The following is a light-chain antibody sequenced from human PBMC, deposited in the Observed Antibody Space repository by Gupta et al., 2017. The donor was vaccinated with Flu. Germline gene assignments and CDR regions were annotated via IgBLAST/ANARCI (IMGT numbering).Light chain of an antibody. CDR3: CSYAGSYTWV. CDR2: DVA. Sequence: SSDVGGFNFVSWYQQHPGKAPKLMIYDVAKRPSGVPDRFSASKSGNTASLTISGLQTQDEAHYYCCSYAGSYTWVFGGGTELTVL. J-gene: IGLJ3*02. CDR1: SSDVGGFNF. V-gene: IGLV2-11*03.